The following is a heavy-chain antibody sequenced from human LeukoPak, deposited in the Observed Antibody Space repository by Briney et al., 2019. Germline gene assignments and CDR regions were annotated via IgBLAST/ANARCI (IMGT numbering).Heavy chain of an antibody. D-gene: IGHD3-22*01. CDR2: IIPIFGTA. CDR1: GGTFSSYA. J-gene: IGHJ3*02. CDR3: ARVANYYDSSGYAFDI. Sequence: GASVKVSCKASGGTFSSYAISWVRQAPGQGLEWMGGIIPIFGTANYAQKFQGRVTITTDESTSTAYMELSSLRSEDTAVYYCARVANYYDSSGYAFDIWGQGTMVTVSS. V-gene: IGHV1-69*05.